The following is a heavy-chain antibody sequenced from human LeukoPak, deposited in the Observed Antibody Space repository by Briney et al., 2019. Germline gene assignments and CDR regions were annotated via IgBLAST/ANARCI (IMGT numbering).Heavy chain of an antibody. CDR2: INHSGST. CDR3: ARGRPPVGYYFDH. V-gene: IGHV4-34*01. Sequence: SETLSLTCAVYGVSFSGYYWSWIRQPPGKGLEWIGEINHSGSTNYNPSLKSRVTISVDTSKNQYSLKLSSVTAADTAVYYCARGRPPVGYYFDHWGQGTLVTVSS. D-gene: IGHD2-15*01. J-gene: IGHJ4*02. CDR1: GVSFSGYY.